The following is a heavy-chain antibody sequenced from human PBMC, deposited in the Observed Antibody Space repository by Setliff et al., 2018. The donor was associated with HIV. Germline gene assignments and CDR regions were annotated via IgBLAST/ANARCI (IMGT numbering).Heavy chain of an antibody. CDR3: ARSQPDTIFGVVIFDY. V-gene: IGHV4-39*01. J-gene: IGHJ4*02. Sequence: PSETLSLTCTVSGGSISSSGPGYYWGWVRQAPGGGLEWIGSVHYSGSTYYNPSLKSRATISLDTSKNQLSLRLTSMTAADTAVYYCARSQPDTIFGVVIFDYWGQGKMVTVSS. CDR2: VHYSGST. D-gene: IGHD3-3*01. CDR1: GGSISSSGPGYY.